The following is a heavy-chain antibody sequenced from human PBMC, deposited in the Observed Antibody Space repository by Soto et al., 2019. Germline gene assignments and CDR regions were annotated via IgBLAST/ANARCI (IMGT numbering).Heavy chain of an antibody. CDR2: MNPNTGNT. V-gene: IGHV1-8*01. CDR3: ARGFSSYSDH. Sequence: VQLVQSGAEVKKSGASVKVSCKASGYTFVDYDINWVRQAAGQGLEWMGWMNPNTGNTAYAQKFQGRLTLTRDTSISTAYMDLNSLTSEDTAVYYCARGFSSYSDHWAQGTLVTVSS. CDR1: GYTFVDYD. D-gene: IGHD3-10*01. J-gene: IGHJ5*02.